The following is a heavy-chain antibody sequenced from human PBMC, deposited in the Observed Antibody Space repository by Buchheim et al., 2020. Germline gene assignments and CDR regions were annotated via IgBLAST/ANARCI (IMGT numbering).Heavy chain of an antibody. CDR3: ARDPGRYCSSTSCYPD. J-gene: IGHJ4*02. V-gene: IGHV4-30-4*01. Sequence: QVQLQESGPGLVKPSQTLSLTCTVSGGSISSGDYYWSWIRQPPGKGLEWIGYIYYSGSTYYNPSLKSRVTISIDTTKNQFSLKLSSVTAADTAVYYCARDPGRYCSSTSCYPDWGQGTL. CDR1: GGSISSGDYY. CDR2: IYYSGST. D-gene: IGHD2-2*01.